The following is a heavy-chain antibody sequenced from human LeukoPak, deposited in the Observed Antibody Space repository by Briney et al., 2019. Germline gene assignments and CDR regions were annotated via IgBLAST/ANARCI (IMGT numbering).Heavy chain of an antibody. CDR2: IRGSGGST. CDR3: AKDNGYCTSTSCFLEY. V-gene: IGHV3-23*01. J-gene: IGHJ4*02. CDR1: GFTFNSYA. D-gene: IGHD2-2*03. Sequence: GGFLRLSCVASGFTFNSYAMSWVRQAPGKGLEWVSAIRGSGGSTYYADYVKGRFTISRDNSKSTLYLQMNSLGAEDTALYYCAKDNGYCTSTSCFLEYWGQGTLVTVSS.